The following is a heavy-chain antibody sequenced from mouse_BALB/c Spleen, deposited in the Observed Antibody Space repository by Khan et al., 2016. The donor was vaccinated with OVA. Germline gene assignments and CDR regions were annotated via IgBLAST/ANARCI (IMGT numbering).Heavy chain of an antibody. CDR3: AIYYGNYYAMDY. D-gene: IGHD2-1*01. CDR2: ISYSGSS. CDR1: GDSITSGY. Sequence: VQLKESGPSLVKPSQTLSLTCSVTGDSITSGYWNWIRKFPGNKLEYMGYISYSGSSYYIPSLKSRISITRDTSKNQYYLQLNSVTTEDTATYYCAIYYGNYYAMDYWGQGTSVTVSS. J-gene: IGHJ4*01. V-gene: IGHV3-8*02.